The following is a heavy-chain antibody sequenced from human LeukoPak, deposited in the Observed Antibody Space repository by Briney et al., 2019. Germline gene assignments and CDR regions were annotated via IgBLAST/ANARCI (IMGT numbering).Heavy chain of an antibody. CDR1: GFTFSNYA. V-gene: IGHV3-23*01. CDR2: ISGSGGNT. CDR3: AKGAGYYDYVWGSYDYYYGMDV. Sequence: GGSLRLSCEASGFTFSNYAVSWVRQAPGNPGKGLEWVSAISGSGGNTYYADSVKGRFTISRDNSKNTLYLQMNSLRAEDTAVYYCAKGAGYYDYVWGSYDYYYGMDVWGQGTTVTVSS. J-gene: IGHJ6*02. D-gene: IGHD3-16*01.